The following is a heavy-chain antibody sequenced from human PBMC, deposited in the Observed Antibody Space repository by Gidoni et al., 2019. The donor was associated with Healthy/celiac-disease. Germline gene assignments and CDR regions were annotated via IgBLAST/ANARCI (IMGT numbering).Heavy chain of an antibody. D-gene: IGHD6-13*01. CDR3: AREEDRGYGNRFDY. V-gene: IGHV3-33*01. CDR1: GFTFSSYG. CDR2: IWYDGSNK. Sequence: QVQLVESGGGVVQPGRSLRLSCAASGFTFSSYGMPWVRQAPGKGLEWVAVIWYDGSNKYYADSVKGRFTISRDNSKNTLYLQMNSLRAEDTAVYYCAREEDRGYGNRFDYWGQGTLVTVSS. J-gene: IGHJ4*02.